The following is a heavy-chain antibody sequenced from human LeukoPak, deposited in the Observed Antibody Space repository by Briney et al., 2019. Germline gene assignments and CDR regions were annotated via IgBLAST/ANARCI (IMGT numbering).Heavy chain of an antibody. Sequence: SETLSLTCTVSGGSISSSSYYWGWIRQPPGKGLEWIGSIYYSGSTYYNPSLKSRVTISVDTSKNQFSLKLSSVTVADTAVYYCASEGAPGDYWGQGTLVTVSS. V-gene: IGHV4-39*07. CDR3: ASEGAPGDY. CDR1: GGSISSSSYY. D-gene: IGHD4/OR15-4a*01. CDR2: IYYSGST. J-gene: IGHJ4*02.